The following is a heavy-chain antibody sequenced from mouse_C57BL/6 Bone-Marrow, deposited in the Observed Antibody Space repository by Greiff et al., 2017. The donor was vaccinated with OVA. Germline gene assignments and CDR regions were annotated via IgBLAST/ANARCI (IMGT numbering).Heavy chain of an antibody. J-gene: IGHJ2*01. CDR2: SRNKANDYTT. CDR3: ARDAGYAIDY. Sequence: EVQRVESGGGLVQSGRSLRLSCATSGFTFSDFYMEWVRQAPGKGLEWIAASRNKANDYTTEYSASVKGRFIVSRDTSQSILYLQMNALRAEDTAIYYCARDAGYAIDYWGQGTTLTVSS. V-gene: IGHV7-1*01. CDR1: GFTFSDFY. D-gene: IGHD2-2*01.